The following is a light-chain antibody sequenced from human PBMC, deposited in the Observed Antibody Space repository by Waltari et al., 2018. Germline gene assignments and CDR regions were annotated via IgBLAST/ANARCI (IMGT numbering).Light chain of an antibody. Sequence: DIQMTQSPSSLSASIGDRVTITCQATQDINIYLNWYQVKTGKAPKLLIYDASDLETGLPSRFSGSGSGTHFTFTINGLQPEDVGTYYCHQYNDVPFTFGQETNLEVK. V-gene: IGKV1-33*01. CDR1: QDINIY. CDR2: DAS. CDR3: HQYNDVPFT. J-gene: IGKJ2*01.